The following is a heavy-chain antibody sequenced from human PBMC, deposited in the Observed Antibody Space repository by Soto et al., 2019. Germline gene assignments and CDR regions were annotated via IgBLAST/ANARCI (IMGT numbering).Heavy chain of an antibody. Sequence: QVQLVQSGAEVKKPGASVKVSCKASGYTFTSYGNSWVRQAPGQGLEWMGWISAYNGNTNYAQKLQGRVTMTTDTSTSTAYMELRSLRSDDTAVYYCARDQFLYGDYPENFQHWGQGTLVTVSS. CDR3: ARDQFLYGDYPENFQH. CDR1: GYTFTSYG. D-gene: IGHD4-17*01. CDR2: ISAYNGNT. V-gene: IGHV1-18*01. J-gene: IGHJ1*01.